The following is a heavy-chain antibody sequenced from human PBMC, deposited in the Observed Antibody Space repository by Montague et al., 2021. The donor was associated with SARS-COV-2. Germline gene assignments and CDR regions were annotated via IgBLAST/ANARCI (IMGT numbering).Heavy chain of an antibody. D-gene: IGHD2-15*01. V-gene: IGHV4-4*02. CDR2: IYHSGST. J-gene: IGHJ4*02. Sequence: SETLSLTCTVSGGSISSSDWWSWVRQPPGKGLEWFGEIYHSGSTNYYPSSKSRVTITRDKSKNKFSLKVSSVTAADTAADYCACDSRAEAAATNSFSSAFDYWGQGTLVTVSS. CDR1: GGSISSSDW. CDR3: ACDSRAEAAATNSFSSAFDY.